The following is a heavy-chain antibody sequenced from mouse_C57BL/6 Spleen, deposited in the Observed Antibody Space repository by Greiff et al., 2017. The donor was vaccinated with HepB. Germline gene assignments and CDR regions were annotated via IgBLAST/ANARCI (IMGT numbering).Heavy chain of an antibody. CDR1: GYTFTDYN. CDR3: ARVLDDAVLRGYFDF. J-gene: IGHJ1*03. D-gene: IGHD1-1*01. CDR2: INPNNGGT. V-gene: IGHV1-18*01. Sequence: EVQLQQSGPELVKPGASVKIPCKASGYTFTDYNMDWVKQSHGKSLEWIGDINPNNGGTIYNQKFKGKATLTVDKSSSTAYMELRSLTSEDTAVYYWARVLDDAVLRGYFDFWGTGTTVTVSS.